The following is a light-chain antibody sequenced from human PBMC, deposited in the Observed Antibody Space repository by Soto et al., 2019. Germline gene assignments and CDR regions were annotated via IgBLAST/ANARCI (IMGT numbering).Light chain of an antibody. Sequence: DIVMNQSPDSLPVSLGERATINCKSSQSVLHTSNNKNYLAWFQQKPGQPPRLLIYWASTRGSGVPDRFSGSGSGSDFTLTISSLQAEDVAVYSCQQYYSAPWTFGQGTRVEIK. J-gene: IGKJ1*01. CDR3: QQYYSAPWT. CDR2: WAS. V-gene: IGKV4-1*01. CDR1: QSVLHTSNNKNY.